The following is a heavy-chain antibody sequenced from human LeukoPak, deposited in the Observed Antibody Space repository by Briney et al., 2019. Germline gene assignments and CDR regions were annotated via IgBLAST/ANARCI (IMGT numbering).Heavy chain of an antibody. J-gene: IGHJ4*02. CDR3: ANGGSIAVATPLDY. V-gene: IGHV3-23*01. Sequence: GGSLRISCAASGFTFSSYAMSWVRQAPGKGLEWVSGITGSGGSTYYADSVKGRFTISRDNSKNTLYLQMNSLGAEDTAVYYCANGGSIAVATPLDYWGQGTLVTVSS. CDR1: GFTFSSYA. CDR2: ITGSGGST. D-gene: IGHD6-19*01.